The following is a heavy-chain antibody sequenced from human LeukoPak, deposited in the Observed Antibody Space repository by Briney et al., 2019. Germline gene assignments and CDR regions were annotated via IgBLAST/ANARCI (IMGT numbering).Heavy chain of an antibody. J-gene: IGHJ4*02. Sequence: ASVTVSCTASVYTFTGYYMHWVRQAPGQGLEWMGWINPNSGGTNYAQKFQGRVTMTRDTSISTAYMELSRLRSDDTAVYYCARGTNDILTGYYIDYWGQGTLVTVSS. V-gene: IGHV1-2*02. CDR2: INPNSGGT. CDR1: VYTFTGYY. D-gene: IGHD3-9*01. CDR3: ARGTNDILTGYYIDY.